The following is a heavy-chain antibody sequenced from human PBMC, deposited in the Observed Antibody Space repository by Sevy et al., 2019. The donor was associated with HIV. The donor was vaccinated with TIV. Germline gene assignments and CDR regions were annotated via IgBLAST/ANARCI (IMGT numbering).Heavy chain of an antibody. CDR2: ISGSGGGT. CDR3: ALHCSGGRCFPY. J-gene: IGHJ4*02. Sequence: GGSLRLSCAASGFTFSSYAMSWVRQAPGKGLEWVSAISGSGGGTYYADSVKGRFTISRDNSKNTLYLQMNSLRAEDTAVYYCALHCSGGRCFPYWGQGTLVTVSS. D-gene: IGHD2-15*01. V-gene: IGHV3-23*01. CDR1: GFTFSSYA.